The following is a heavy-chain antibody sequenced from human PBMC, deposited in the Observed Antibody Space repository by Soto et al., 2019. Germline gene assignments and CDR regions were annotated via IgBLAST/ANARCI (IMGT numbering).Heavy chain of an antibody. CDR3: ARDIDNRDYYYGLDV. CDR1: GFVFKNYE. Sequence: GGSLRLSCVASGFVFKNYEMNWVRQAPGKGLEWISYISNSGNTIYVADSMRGRFTISRDNAKNSLFLQMNSLRADDTAVYYCARDIDNRDYYYGLDVWGQGTPLTFYS. D-gene: IGHD1-20*01. CDR2: ISNSGNTI. V-gene: IGHV3-48*03. J-gene: IGHJ6*02.